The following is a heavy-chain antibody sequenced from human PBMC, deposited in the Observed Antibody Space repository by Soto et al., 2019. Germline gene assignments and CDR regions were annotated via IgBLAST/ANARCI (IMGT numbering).Heavy chain of an antibody. V-gene: IGHV3-23*01. CDR1: GFTFSSYA. CDR3: AKDGSPRITIFGVVYNWFDP. D-gene: IGHD3-3*01. J-gene: IGHJ5*02. Sequence: EVQLLESGGGLVQPGGSLRLSCAASGFTFSSYAMSWVRQAPGKGLEWVSAISGSGGSTYYADSVKGRFTISRDNSKNTLYLQMNSLRGEDTAVYYCAKDGSPRITIFGVVYNWFDPWGQGTLVTVSS. CDR2: ISGSGGST.